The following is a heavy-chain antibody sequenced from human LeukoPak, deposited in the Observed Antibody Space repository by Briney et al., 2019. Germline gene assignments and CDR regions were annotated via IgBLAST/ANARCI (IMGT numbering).Heavy chain of an antibody. Sequence: ASVKVSCKPSVYTFTNYAITWVRQAPGQRLEWMGWISAYNGNTNYAQKLQGRVTMTTDTSTRTAYMELRSLRSDNTAFYYCARVYCISTSCHPATHWGQGTLVTVSS. D-gene: IGHD2-2*01. CDR3: ARVYCISTSCHPATH. V-gene: IGHV1-18*01. J-gene: IGHJ4*02. CDR1: VYTFTNYA. CDR2: ISAYNGNT.